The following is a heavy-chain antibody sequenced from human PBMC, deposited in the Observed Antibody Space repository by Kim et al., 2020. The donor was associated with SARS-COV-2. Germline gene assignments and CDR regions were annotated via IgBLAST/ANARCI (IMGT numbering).Heavy chain of an antibody. J-gene: IGHJ3*01. Sequence: GGSLRLFCKASGFPIRSNYMSWVRQAPGKGLEWVSIIHSAGSTYYRDSVKGRFTISRQYSENTVHLQMNSLRVEDTALYYCAREEDGFDVWGQGTMVTVS. V-gene: IGHV3-53*04. CDR1: GFPIRSNY. CDR3: AREEDGFDV. CDR2: IHSAGST.